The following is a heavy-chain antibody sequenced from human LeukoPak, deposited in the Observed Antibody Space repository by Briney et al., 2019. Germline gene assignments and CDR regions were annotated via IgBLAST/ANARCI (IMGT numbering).Heavy chain of an antibody. CDR2: IRYDGSNK. Sequence: GGSLRLSCAASGFTFSTYGMLWVRQAPGQGPEWVALIRYDGSNKYYADSVKGRFTISRDNSKNTLYLQMNSLRAEDTAVYYCAKDRSYSSSWFFDYWGQGTLVTVSS. V-gene: IGHV3-30*02. CDR1: GFTFSTYG. CDR3: AKDRSYSSSWFFDY. D-gene: IGHD6-13*01. J-gene: IGHJ4*02.